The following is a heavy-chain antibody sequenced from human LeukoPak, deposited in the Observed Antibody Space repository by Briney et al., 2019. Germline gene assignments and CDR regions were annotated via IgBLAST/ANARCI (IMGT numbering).Heavy chain of an antibody. Sequence: GGSLRHSCAASGFTFFNYWMSWVRQAPGKGLEWVANIDLEGSQRFYVDSLKGRFTISRDNANNLVYLQMNSLRAEDTAVYYCARDVDYANPRHDYWGQGTLVTVSS. CDR2: IDLEGSQR. CDR1: GFTFFNYW. D-gene: IGHD4/OR15-4a*01. V-gene: IGHV3-7*01. CDR3: ARDVDYANPRHDY. J-gene: IGHJ4*02.